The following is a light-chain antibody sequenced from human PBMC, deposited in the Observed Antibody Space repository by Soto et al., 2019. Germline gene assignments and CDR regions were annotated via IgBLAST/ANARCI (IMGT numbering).Light chain of an antibody. V-gene: IGKV3-11*01. CDR1: QIVSNF. CDR2: DAS. CDR3: QQRINWPLT. Sequence: EIVLTQSPATLSLSPGERATLSCRASQIVSNFLAWYQQKPGQAPRLLIYDASSRATGIPTRFSGSGSGTDFTLSISSLEPEDFAVYYCQQRINWPLTFGGGIKVEIK. J-gene: IGKJ4*01.